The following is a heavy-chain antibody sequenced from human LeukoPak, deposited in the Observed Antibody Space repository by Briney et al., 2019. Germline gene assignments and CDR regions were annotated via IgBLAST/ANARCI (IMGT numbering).Heavy chain of an antibody. V-gene: IGHV4-4*07. D-gene: IGHD2-8*02. J-gene: IGHJ4*02. CDR1: GGSISSYY. Sequence: SETLSLTCTVSGGSISSYYWSRIRQPAGKGLEWIGRIYTSGSTNYNPSLKSRVTMSVDTSKNQFSLKLSSVTAADTAVYYCAREDLYWAYYFDYWGQGTLVTVSS. CDR3: AREDLYWAYYFDY. CDR2: IYTSGST.